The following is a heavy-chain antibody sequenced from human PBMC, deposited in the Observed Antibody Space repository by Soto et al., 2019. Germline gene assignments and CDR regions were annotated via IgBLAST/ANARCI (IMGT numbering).Heavy chain of an antibody. J-gene: IGHJ4*02. V-gene: IGHV3-30*18. D-gene: IGHD3-22*01. Sequence: HPGGSLRLSCAASGFTFSSCGMHWVRQAPGKGLEWVAVISNDGSNKYYADSVKGRFTISRDNSKNTLYLQMNSLRAEDTAVYYCAKEWVYDSSGWSFDYWGQGT. CDR1: GFTFSSCG. CDR2: ISNDGSNK. CDR3: AKEWVYDSSGWSFDY.